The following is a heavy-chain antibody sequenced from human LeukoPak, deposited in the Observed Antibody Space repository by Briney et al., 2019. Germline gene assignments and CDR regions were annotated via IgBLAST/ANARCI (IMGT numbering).Heavy chain of an antibody. CDR3: ARNSGDFWITEFDY. CDR1: GGTFSSYA. V-gene: IGHV1-18*01. J-gene: IGHJ4*02. Sequence: ASVKVSCKASGGTFSSYAISWVRQAPGQGLEWMGWISAYNGNTNYAQKLQGRVTMTTDTSTSTAYMELRSLRSDDTAVYYCARNSGDFWITEFDYWGQGTLVTVSS. D-gene: IGHD3-3*01. CDR2: ISAYNGNT.